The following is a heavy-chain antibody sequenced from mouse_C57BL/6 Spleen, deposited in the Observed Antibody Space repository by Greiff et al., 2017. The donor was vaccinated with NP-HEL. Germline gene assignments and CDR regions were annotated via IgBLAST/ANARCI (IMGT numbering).Heavy chain of an antibody. CDR3: ARDRGMVTTHWYFDV. D-gene: IGHD2-2*01. CDR2: ISDGGSYT. V-gene: IGHV5-4*01. J-gene: IGHJ1*03. Sequence: EVQLVESGGGLVKPGGSLKLSCAASGFTFSSYAMSWVRQTPEKRLEWVATISDGGSYTYYPDNVKGRFTISRDNAKNNLYLQMSHLKSEDTAMYYCARDRGMVTTHWYFDVWGTGTTVTVSS. CDR1: GFTFSSYA.